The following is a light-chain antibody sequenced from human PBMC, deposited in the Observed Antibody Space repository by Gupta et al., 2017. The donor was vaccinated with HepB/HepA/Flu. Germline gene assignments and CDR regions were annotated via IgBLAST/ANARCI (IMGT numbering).Light chain of an antibody. Sequence: QSVLPTPPSASATPGQRVTIACSGSNSNIGRNYVYWYQQRPGTTPKLLIYRNNQRHAGVPDRGSGSRSGTSAAMAISGLRAEDEADYYSEAWDESRSVHVLFGGGTKLTVL. CDR1: NSNIGRNY. J-gene: IGLJ2*01. V-gene: IGLV1-47*01. CDR3: EAWDESRSVHVL. CDR2: RNN.